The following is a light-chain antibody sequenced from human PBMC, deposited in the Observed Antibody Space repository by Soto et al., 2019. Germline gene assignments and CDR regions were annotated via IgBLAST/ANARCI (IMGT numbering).Light chain of an antibody. J-gene: IGLJ1*01. CDR1: NSDVGGYNY. V-gene: IGLV2-14*03. CDR2: AVS. Sequence: QSALTQPASVSGSPGQSITISCTGTNSDVGGYNYVSWYQQHPGKAPKLLIYAVSSRPSGLSNRFSGSKSANTASLIISVLQAEDEADYYCASYTNSITYVFGSGTKGTVL. CDR3: ASYTNSITYV.